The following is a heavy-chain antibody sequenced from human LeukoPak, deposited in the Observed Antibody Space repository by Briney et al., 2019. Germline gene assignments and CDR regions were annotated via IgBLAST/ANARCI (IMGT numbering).Heavy chain of an antibody. J-gene: IGHJ4*02. D-gene: IGHD2-21*01. CDR3: AKDLFIGDSLYYFDY. CDR1: GFTVSSNY. Sequence: PGGSLRLSCAASGFTVSSNYMSWVRQAPGKGLEWVSIVFSGSSTYYADSVKGRFTISRDNSKNTLYLQMNSLRAEDTAVYYCAKDLFIGDSLYYFDYWGQGTLVTVSS. CDR2: VFSGSST. V-gene: IGHV3-53*01.